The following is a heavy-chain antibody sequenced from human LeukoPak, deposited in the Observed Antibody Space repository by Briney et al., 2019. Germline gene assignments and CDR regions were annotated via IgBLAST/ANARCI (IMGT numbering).Heavy chain of an antibody. V-gene: IGHV3-21*01. CDR2: ISSGSNSI. J-gene: IGHJ4*02. CDR3: ARDRPDTPMVSDY. CDR1: EFTFSSCT. D-gene: IGHD5-18*01. Sequence: PGGSLRLSCAASEFTFSSCTMNWVRQAPGKGLEWVSSISSGSNSISYADSLKGRFTISRDNAKHSLFLQMNSLRAEDTAVYYCARDRPDTPMVSDYWGQGTLVTVSS.